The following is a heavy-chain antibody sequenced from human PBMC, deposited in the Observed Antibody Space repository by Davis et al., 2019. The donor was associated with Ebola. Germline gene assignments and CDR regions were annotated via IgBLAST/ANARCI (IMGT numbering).Heavy chain of an antibody. CDR2: VSAYNGNT. V-gene: IGHV1-18*01. CDR3: ARLDSSGWSVKFDY. J-gene: IGHJ4*02. Sequence: ASVKVSCKASGYTFTSYGINWVRQAPGQGLEWMGWVSAYNGNTNYAQKLQGRVTMTTDTSTSTAYMELRSLRSDDTAVYYCARLDSSGWSVKFDYWGQGTLVTVSS. CDR1: GYTFTSYG. D-gene: IGHD6-19*01.